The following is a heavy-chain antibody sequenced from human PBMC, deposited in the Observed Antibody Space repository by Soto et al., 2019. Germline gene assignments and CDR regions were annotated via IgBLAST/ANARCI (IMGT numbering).Heavy chain of an antibody. J-gene: IGHJ4*02. D-gene: IGHD6-13*01. CDR2: IIPICGTA. V-gene: IGHV1-69*13. Sequence: ASVKVSCKASGYTFSSYGISWVRQAPGQGLEWIGGIIPICGTANYAQKFQGRVTITADESTSTAYMELSSLRSEDTAVYYCARVDSSSWYPTQFDYWGQGTLVTVSS. CDR3: ARVDSSSWYPTQFDY. CDR1: GYTFSSYG.